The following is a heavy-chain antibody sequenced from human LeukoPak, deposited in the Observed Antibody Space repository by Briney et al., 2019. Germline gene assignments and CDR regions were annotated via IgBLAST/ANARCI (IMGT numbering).Heavy chain of an antibody. V-gene: IGHV3-30*18. CDR1: GFTFSSYG. Sequence: PGRSLRLSCAASGFTFSSYGMHWVRQAPGKGLKWVAVISYDGSNKYYADSVKGRFTISRDNSKNTLYLQMNSLRAEDTAVYYCAKDLNRVTRYYGMDVWGQGTTVTVSS. CDR2: ISYDGSNK. CDR3: AKDLNRVTRYYGMDV. J-gene: IGHJ6*02. D-gene: IGHD1-14*01.